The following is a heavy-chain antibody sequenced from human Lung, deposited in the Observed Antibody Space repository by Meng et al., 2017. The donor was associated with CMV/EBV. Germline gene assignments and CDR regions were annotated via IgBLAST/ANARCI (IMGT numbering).Heavy chain of an antibody. CDR1: GFTFGDHY. Sequence: GESXKISCTASGFTFGDHYMDWVRQAPGKGLEWVARSRNKASSYTTEYAASVRGRFTISRDESGNSLDLQMTSLKTEDTAVYYCARDNSATRYFDYWSQGXLVTVSS. D-gene: IGHD2/OR15-2a*01. V-gene: IGHV3-72*01. CDR2: SRNKASSYTT. CDR3: ARDNSATRYFDY. J-gene: IGHJ4*02.